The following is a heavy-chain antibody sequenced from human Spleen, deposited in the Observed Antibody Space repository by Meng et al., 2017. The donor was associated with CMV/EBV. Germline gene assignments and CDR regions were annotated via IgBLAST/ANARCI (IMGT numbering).Heavy chain of an antibody. CDR1: GFTFTNYG. Sequence: GGSLRLSCAASGFTFTNYGIHWARQAPGKGLEWVAFIRNDESNKYYGDSVKGRFTISRDNARNSLFLQMNILRAEDTAVYYCAREGRPAVRADFDWWGQGSLVTVSS. CDR2: IRNDESNK. D-gene: IGHD4-23*01. CDR3: AREGRPAVRADFDW. V-gene: IGHV3-30*02. J-gene: IGHJ4*02.